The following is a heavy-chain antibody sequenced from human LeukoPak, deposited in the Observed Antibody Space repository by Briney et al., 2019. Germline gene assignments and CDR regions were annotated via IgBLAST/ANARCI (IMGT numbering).Heavy chain of an antibody. CDR3: AKDRIAVAGEDAFDI. CDR2: FSGSGGST. CDR1: GFTFSNYG. V-gene: IGHV3-23*01. Sequence: PGGTLRLSCAASGFTFSNYGMSWVRQAPGKGLEWVSGFSGSGGSTYYADSVKGRITISRDSSKNTLYLQMNSLRAEDTAVYYCAKDRIAVAGEDAFDIWGQGTMVTVSS. J-gene: IGHJ3*02. D-gene: IGHD6-19*01.